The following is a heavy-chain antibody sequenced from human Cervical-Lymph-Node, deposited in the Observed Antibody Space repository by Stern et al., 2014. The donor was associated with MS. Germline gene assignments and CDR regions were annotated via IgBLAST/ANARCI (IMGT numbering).Heavy chain of an antibody. Sequence: QLQESGPGLLRPSETPSLTRTVSGASLPRYYLSWIRQPPGKGLEWIGYIYYSGTTNYNASLKGRVAISIDTSKTQFSLRLSSVTAADTAVYYCARATDLWGQGTLVTVSS. CDR2: IYYSGTT. V-gene: IGHV4-59*01. J-gene: IGHJ5*02. CDR1: GASLPRYY. CDR3: ARATDL.